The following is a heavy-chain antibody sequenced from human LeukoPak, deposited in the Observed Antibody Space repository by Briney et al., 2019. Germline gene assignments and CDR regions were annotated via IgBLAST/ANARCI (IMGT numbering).Heavy chain of an antibody. D-gene: IGHD3-22*01. CDR1: GFTFSSYG. Sequence: PGGSLRLSCAASGFTFSSYGMHWVRQAPGKGLEWVAVISDDGNNRYYVDSVKGRFTISRDNSKNTLYLQMDSLRAEDTAVYYCVREGYYDSSGYLGVFDYWGQGTLVTVSS. CDR3: VREGYYDSSGYLGVFDY. CDR2: ISDDGNNR. J-gene: IGHJ4*02. V-gene: IGHV3-30*03.